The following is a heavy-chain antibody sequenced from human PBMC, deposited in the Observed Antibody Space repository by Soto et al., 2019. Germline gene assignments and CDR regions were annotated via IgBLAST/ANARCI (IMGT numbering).Heavy chain of an antibody. CDR3: VRDRRISGINRGLDY. D-gene: IGHD1-20*01. J-gene: IGHJ4*02. CDR2: ISYDGSNK. CDR1: GFTFSSYA. Sequence: GGSLRLSCAASGFTFSSYAMHWVRQAPGKGLEWVAVISYDGSNKYYADSVKGRFTISRDNDKDSLFLQMSSLRVEDTAVYYCVRDRRISGINRGLDYWGRGTLVTVSS. V-gene: IGHV3-30-3*01.